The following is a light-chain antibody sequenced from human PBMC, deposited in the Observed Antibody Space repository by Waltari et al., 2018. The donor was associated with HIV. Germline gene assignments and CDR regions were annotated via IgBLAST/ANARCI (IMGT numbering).Light chain of an antibody. CDR2: RNY. J-gene: IGLJ3*02. V-gene: IGLV1-47*01. CDR3: AAWDDSLSGVV. CDR1: SSNIGINY. Sequence: QSVLTQPPSASGTPEQRVTISCSGSSSNIGINYIYWYQQLPGTAPKLLIFRNYQPPAGVPYRFSGSKAGTSASLAISGLRSEDEADYYCAAWDDSLSGVVFGEGTKLTVL.